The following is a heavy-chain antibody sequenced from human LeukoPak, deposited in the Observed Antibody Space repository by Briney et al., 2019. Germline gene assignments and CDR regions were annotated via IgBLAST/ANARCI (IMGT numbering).Heavy chain of an antibody. CDR2: ISWDGGTT. Sequence: GGSLRLSCEASGFTFDDYTMHWVRQSPGKGLEWVSLISWDGGTTYYADSVRGRFTISRDNSKNSLYLQMNSLRTEDTALYYCAKDNYYGSGSYLDYWGQGTLVTVSS. CDR3: AKDNYYGSGSYLDY. CDR1: GFTFDDYT. D-gene: IGHD3-10*01. J-gene: IGHJ4*02. V-gene: IGHV3-43*01.